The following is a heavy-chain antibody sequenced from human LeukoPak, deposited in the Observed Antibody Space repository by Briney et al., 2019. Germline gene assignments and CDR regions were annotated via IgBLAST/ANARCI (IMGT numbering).Heavy chain of an antibody. D-gene: IGHD4-17*01. V-gene: IGHV3-53*01. CDR3: VGEGKY. J-gene: IGHJ4*02. CDR2: IYSGGGT. Sequence: PGGSLRLSCAASGLSVSSTYMTWVRQAPGKGLEWVSVIYSGGGTNYADSLKGRFSISRDNSKNSLYLQMNSLRAEDTAVYYCVGEGKYWGQGTPVTVSS. CDR1: GLSVSSTY.